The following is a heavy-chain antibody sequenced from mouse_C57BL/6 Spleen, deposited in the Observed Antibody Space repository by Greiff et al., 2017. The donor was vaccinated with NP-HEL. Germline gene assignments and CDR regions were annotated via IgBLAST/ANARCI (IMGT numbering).Heavy chain of an antibody. V-gene: IGHV5-17*01. CDR1: GFTFSDYG. CDR3: ARDYYGSTNWSWFAY. J-gene: IGHJ3*01. D-gene: IGHD1-1*01. CDR2: ISSGSSTI. Sequence: EVQRVESGGGLVKPGGSLKLSCAASGFTFSDYGMHWVRQAPEKGLEWVAYISSGSSTIYYADTVKGRFTISRDNAKNTLFLQMTSLRSEDTAMYYCARDYYGSTNWSWFAYWGQGTLVTVSA.